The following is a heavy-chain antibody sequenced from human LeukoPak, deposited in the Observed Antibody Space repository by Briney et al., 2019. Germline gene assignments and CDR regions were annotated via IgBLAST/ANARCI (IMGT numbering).Heavy chain of an antibody. CDR3: AKDGVEYCGGDCPFDY. J-gene: IGHJ4*02. V-gene: IGHV3-23*01. CDR1: GFTFSSYA. Sequence: QPGGSLRLSCAASGFTFSSYAMSWVRQAPGKGLEWVSAISGSGGSTYYADSVKGRFTISRDNSKNTLYLQMNGLRAEDTAVYYCAKDGVEYCGGDCPFDYWGQGTLVTVSS. D-gene: IGHD2-21*02. CDR2: ISGSGGST.